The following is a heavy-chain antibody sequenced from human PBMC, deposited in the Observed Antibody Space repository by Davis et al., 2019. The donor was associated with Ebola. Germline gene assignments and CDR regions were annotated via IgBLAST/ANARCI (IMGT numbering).Heavy chain of an antibody. V-gene: IGHV1-3*01. D-gene: IGHD3-3*01. Sequence: ASVKVSCKASGYTFTSYYMHWVRQAPGQRLEWMGWINAGNGNTKYSQKFQGRVTITRDTSASTAYMELSSLRSEDTAVYYCARDSNYDFWSGPYLEYWGQGTLVTVSS. CDR2: INAGNGNT. CDR3: ARDSNYDFWSGPYLEY. J-gene: IGHJ4*02. CDR1: GYTFTSYY.